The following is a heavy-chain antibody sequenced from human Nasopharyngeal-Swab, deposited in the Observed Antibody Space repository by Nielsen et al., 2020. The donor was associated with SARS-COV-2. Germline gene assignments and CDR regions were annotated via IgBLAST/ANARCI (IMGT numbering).Heavy chain of an antibody. CDR1: GGSISSSSYY. CDR3: ARPIDY. CDR2: IKNKANSYTT. V-gene: IGHV3-72*01. Sequence: LSLTCTVSGGSISSSSYYWGWVRQAPGKGLEWVGRIKNKANSYTTEYAASVKGRFTISRDDSKNSLYLHMNSLKIEDTAVYYCARPIDYWGQGTLVTVSS. J-gene: IGHJ4*02.